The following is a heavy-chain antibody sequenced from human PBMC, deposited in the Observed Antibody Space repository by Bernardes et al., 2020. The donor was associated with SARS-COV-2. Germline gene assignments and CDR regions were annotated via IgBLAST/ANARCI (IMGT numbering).Heavy chain of an antibody. J-gene: IGHJ6*02. Sequence: SVKVSCKASGGTFSSYAISWVRQAPGQGLEWMGGIIPIFGTANYAQKFQGRVTITADESTSTAYMELSSLRSEDTAVYYCASRGKRGYSYGYTYYYGMDVWGQGTTVTVSS. V-gene: IGHV1-69*13. D-gene: IGHD5-18*01. CDR1: GGTFSSYA. CDR2: IIPIFGTA. CDR3: ASRGKRGYSYGYTYYYGMDV.